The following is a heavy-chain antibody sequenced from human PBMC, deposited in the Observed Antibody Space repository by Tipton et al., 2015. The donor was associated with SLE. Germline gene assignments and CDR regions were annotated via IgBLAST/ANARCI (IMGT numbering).Heavy chain of an antibody. CDR2: MFSSGDT. V-gene: IGHV4-61*02. Sequence: TLSLTCAVSGYSISSSSYWGWIRQPPGKGLEWIGRMFSSGDTNYNPSLKSRLTMSVDTSKNQFSLTVNSVTAADTAVYYCARENVAADGALDVWGQGTMVTVSS. CDR1: GYSISSSSY. CDR3: ARENVAADGALDV. J-gene: IGHJ3*01. D-gene: IGHD6-13*01.